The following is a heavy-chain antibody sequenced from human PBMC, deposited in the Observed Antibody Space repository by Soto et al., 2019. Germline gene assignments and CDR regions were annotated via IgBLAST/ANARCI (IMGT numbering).Heavy chain of an antibody. Sequence: PSETLSLTCTISGGSISSYYWSWIRQTPGKGLEWIGYVYFSGSTNYNPPLKSRVLISIDTSRNQFSLKLNSVTAADTVVYYCARGQRFSDWFDPWGQGTLVTVSS. J-gene: IGHJ5*02. CDR3: ARGQRFSDWFDP. CDR1: GGSISSYY. D-gene: IGHD3-3*01. CDR2: VYFSGST. V-gene: IGHV4-59*01.